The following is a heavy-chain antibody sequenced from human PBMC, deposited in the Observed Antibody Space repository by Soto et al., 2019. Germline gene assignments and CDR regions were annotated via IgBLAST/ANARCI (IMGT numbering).Heavy chain of an antibody. V-gene: IGHV4-30-2*01. CDR1: GGSISSGGYS. J-gene: IGHJ5*02. CDR2: IYHSGST. CDR3: ARVPYP. Sequence: QLQLQESGSGLVKPSQTLSLTCAVSGGSISSGGYSWSWIRQPPGKGPEWITYIYHSGSTYYNPSITSRVTISVDRSKNQFSLKLSSMTAAYTAVSYCARVPYPWGQGTLVTVSS.